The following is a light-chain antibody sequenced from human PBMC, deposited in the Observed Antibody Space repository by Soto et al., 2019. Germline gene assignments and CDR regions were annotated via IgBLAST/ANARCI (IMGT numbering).Light chain of an antibody. CDR1: SSNVGGNP. CDR2: TNT. V-gene: IGLV1-44*01. CDR3: QSYDSGLSDYL. Sequence: QSVLTQPPSASGTPGQRVTISCSGSSSNVGGNPVNWYQHVPTTAPKLLIYTNTQRPSGVPDRFSGSKSGTSASLAISGLQAEDEADYYCQSYDSGLSDYLFGSGTKLTVL. J-gene: IGLJ1*01.